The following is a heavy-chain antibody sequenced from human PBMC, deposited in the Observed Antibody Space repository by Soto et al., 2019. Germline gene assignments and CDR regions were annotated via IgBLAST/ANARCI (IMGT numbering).Heavy chain of an antibody. V-gene: IGHV3-30*18. CDR3: AKVSIRMRGYYYDSSGLFDY. CDR1: GFTFSSYG. D-gene: IGHD3-22*01. CDR2: ISYDGSNK. Sequence: QVQLVESGGGVVQPRRSLRLSCAASGFTFSSYGMHWVRQAPGKGLEWVAVISYDGSNKYYADSVKGRFTISRDNSKNTLYLQMNSLRAEDTAVYYCAKVSIRMRGYYYDSSGLFDYWGQGTLVTVSS. J-gene: IGHJ4*02.